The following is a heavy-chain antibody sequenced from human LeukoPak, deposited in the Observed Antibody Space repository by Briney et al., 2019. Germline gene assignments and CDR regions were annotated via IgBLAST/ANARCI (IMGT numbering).Heavy chain of an antibody. CDR3: ARNGGAYDFWSGSGYMDV. V-gene: IGHV1-69*06. CDR1: GGTFSSYA. D-gene: IGHD3-3*01. J-gene: IGHJ6*03. Sequence: GASVKVSCKASGGTFSSYAISWVRQAPGQGLEWMGGIIPIFGTANYAQKFQGRVTITADKSTSTAYMELSSLRSEDTAVYYCARNGGAYDFWSGSGYMDVWGKGTTVTVSS. CDR2: IIPIFGTA.